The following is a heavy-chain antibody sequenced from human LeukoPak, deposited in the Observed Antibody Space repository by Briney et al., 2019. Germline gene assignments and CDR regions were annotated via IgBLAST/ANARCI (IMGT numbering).Heavy chain of an antibody. Sequence: GGSLRLSCAASGFTFDDYAMHWVRQAPGKGLEWVSGISWSSGSIGYADSVKGRFTISRDNAKNSLYLQMNSLRAEDTALYYCAKGDSNYDYVWGSYLTLFDYWGQGTLVTVSS. D-gene: IGHD3-16*01. CDR1: GFTFDDYA. V-gene: IGHV3-9*01. CDR3: AKGDSNYDYVWGSYLTLFDY. J-gene: IGHJ4*02. CDR2: ISWSSGSI.